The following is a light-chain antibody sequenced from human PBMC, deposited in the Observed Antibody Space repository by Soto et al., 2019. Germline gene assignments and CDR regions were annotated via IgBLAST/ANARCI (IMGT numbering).Light chain of an antibody. J-gene: IGKJ5*01. CDR3: QYRNTWPPA. Sequence: EIVLTQSPATLSLSPGERATLSCRASQSVGIYLGWYQQRPGQAPRLLIYDASNRAAGIPARFSGSGSGTDFTLTINSLDPEGFAVYYCQYRNTWPPAFGQGTRLEIK. CDR2: DAS. CDR1: QSVGIY. V-gene: IGKV3-11*01.